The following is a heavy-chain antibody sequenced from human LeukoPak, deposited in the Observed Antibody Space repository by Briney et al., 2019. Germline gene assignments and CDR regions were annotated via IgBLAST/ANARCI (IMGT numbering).Heavy chain of an antibody. J-gene: IGHJ3*02. V-gene: IGHV1-2*06. CDR3: ARSGSGSSWYGGTMWSFDI. Sequence: GASVKVSCKGSGYTFSGYYIHWLRQAPGQGLEWMGRIIPKSGDSKYTQKFQGRVAMTRDTSITTAYMELTRLISGDTAVYFCARSGSGSSWYGGTMWSFDIWGQGTLVTVSS. CDR2: IIPKSGDS. CDR1: GYTFSGYY. D-gene: IGHD6-13*01.